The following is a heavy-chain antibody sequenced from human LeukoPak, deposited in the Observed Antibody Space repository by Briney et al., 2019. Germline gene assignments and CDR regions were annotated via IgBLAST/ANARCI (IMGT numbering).Heavy chain of an antibody. CDR1: GSSITSAYY. CDR2: LYHNGGT. CDR3: ARSGSGYLRYYFDY. J-gene: IGHJ4*02. Sequence: PSETLSLTCTVSGSSITSAYYWGWIRQPPGKGLEWIGSLYHNGGTYYSPSLKSRVTISVDTSKNQFSLKLSSVTAADTAVYYCARSGSGYLRYYFDYWGQGTLVTVSS. V-gene: IGHV4-38-2*02. D-gene: IGHD5-12*01.